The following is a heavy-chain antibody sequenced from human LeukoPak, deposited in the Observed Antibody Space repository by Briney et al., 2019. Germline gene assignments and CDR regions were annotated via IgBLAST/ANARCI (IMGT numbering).Heavy chain of an antibody. J-gene: IGHJ4*02. Sequence: SETLSLTCTVSGGSISSSSYYWGWIRQPPGKGLEWIGSIYYSGSTYYNPSLKSRVTISVDTSKNQFSLKLSSVTAADSAVYYCARSLRLRPYYFDYWGQGTLVTVSS. D-gene: IGHD5-12*01. CDR3: ARSLRLRPYYFDY. CDR2: IYYSGST. CDR1: GGSISSSSYY. V-gene: IGHV4-39*01.